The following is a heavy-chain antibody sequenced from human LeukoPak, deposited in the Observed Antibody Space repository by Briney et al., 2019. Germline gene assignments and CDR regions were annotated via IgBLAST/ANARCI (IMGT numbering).Heavy chain of an antibody. V-gene: IGHV1-69*01. Sequence: SVKVSCKASGGTFSSYAISWVRQAPGQGLEWMGGIIPIFGTANYAQKFQGRVTITADESTSTAYMELSSLRSEDTAVYYCARSPTVVPAALNWFDPWGQGTLVTVSS. D-gene: IGHD2-2*01. J-gene: IGHJ5*02. CDR3: ARSPTVVPAALNWFDP. CDR2: IIPIFGTA. CDR1: GGTFSSYA.